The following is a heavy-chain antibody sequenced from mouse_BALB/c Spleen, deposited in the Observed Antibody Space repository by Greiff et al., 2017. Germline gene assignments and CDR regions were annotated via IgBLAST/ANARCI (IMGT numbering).Heavy chain of an antibody. V-gene: IGHV5-17*02. D-gene: IGHD4-1*01. CDR1: GFTFSSFG. CDR2: ISSGSSTI. J-gene: IGHJ4*01. CDR3: ARRSGLGRAMDY. Sequence: EVQVVESGGGLVQPGGSRKLSCAASGFTFSSFGMHWVRQAPEKGLEWVAYISSGSSTIYYADTVKGRFTISRDNPKNTLFLQMTSLRSEDTAMYYCARRSGLGRAMDYWGQGTSVTVSS.